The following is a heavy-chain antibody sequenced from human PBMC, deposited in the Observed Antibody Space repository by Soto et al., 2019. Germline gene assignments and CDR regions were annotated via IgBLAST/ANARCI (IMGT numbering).Heavy chain of an antibody. D-gene: IGHD1-1*01. J-gene: IGHJ5*01. CDR2: ISSSSSYV. Sequence: EVQLVESGGGLVKPGGSLRLSCAASGFTFSSYSMNWVRQAPGKGLEWVSSISSSSSYVYYADSVKGRFTISRDNAKNSLYLQMNSLTAEDTAVYYCARDRHETTALAPYNWFESWGQGTLVPVSS. CDR1: GFTFSSYS. V-gene: IGHV3-21*01. CDR3: ARDRHETTALAPYNWFES.